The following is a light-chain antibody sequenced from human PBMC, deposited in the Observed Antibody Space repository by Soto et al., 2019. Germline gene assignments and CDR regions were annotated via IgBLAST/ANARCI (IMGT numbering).Light chain of an antibody. J-gene: IGKJ2*01. CDR3: QQYDNLPPYT. CDR2: DAS. CDR1: QDISNY. Sequence: DLQMTQSPSSLSASVGDRVTITCQASQDISNYLNWSQQKPGKAPKLLIYDASNLETGVPSRFSGSASGTDFTFTISSLQPEDIATYYCQQYDNLPPYTFGQGTKLEIK. V-gene: IGKV1-33*01.